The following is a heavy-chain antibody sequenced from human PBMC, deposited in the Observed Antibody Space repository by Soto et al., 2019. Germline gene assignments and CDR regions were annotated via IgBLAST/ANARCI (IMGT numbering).Heavy chain of an antibody. J-gene: IGHJ4*02. V-gene: IGHV3-23*01. CDR2: ISASGGTT. CDR1: GFTFSSYA. D-gene: IGHD2-15*01. CDR3: AKGVPETPVRVKSLDY. Sequence: GGSLRLSCAASGFTFSSYAMSWVRQAPGKGLEWVSSISASGGTTYYGDSVKGRFTIFRDKSKNTMYVQMNSLSAEDTAVYYCAKGVPETPVRVKSLDYWGQGTLVTVSS.